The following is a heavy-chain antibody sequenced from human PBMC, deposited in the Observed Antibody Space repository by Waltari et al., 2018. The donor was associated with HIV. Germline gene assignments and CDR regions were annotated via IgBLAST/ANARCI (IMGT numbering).Heavy chain of an antibody. CDR2: IKEDGGER. CDR1: GFSFGRFW. Sequence: LEESGGGAVQPGESLRLSCGASGFSFGRFWMRWVRQVSGKGLEWVADIKEDGGERNVVDSVKGRFTVSRDNAKNLLILKMDNLKMEDSGIYYCARGAGSVWGQGTLVTVSS. CDR3: ARGAGSV. J-gene: IGHJ4*02. V-gene: IGHV3-7*01.